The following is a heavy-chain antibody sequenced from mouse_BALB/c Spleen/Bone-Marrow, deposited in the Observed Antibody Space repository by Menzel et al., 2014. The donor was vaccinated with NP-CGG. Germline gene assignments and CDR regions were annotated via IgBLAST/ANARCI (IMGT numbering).Heavy chain of an antibody. J-gene: IGHJ4*01. CDR2: IYPGNVNT. CDR3: ARSFYGRSMDY. CDR1: GYTFTSYY. V-gene: IGHV1S56*01. D-gene: IGHD1-1*01. Sequence: QVHVKQSGPELVKPGASVRISCKASGYTFTSYYIHWLKQRPGQGLEWIGWIYPGNVNTKYNEKFKGKATLTADKSSGTAYMQLSSLTSEDSAVYFCARSFYGRSMDYWGQGTSVTVSS.